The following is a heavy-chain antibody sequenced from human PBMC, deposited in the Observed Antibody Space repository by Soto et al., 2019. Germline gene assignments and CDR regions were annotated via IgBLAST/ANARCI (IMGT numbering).Heavy chain of an antibody. V-gene: IGHV3-21*01. J-gene: IGHJ4*02. CDR3: ARDGIRYFDWLFTDY. D-gene: IGHD3-9*01. Sequence: PGGSLRLSCAASGFTFSSYSMNWVRQAPGKGLEWVSSISSSSSYIYYADSVKGRFTISRDNAKNSLYLQMNSLRAEDTAVYYCARDGIRYFDWLFTDYWGQGTLVTVSS. CDR2: ISSSSSYI. CDR1: GFTFSSYS.